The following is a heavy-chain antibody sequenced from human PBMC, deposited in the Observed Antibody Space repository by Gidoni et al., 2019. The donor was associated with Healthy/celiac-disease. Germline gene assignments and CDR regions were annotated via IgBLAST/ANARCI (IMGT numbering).Heavy chain of an antibody. J-gene: IGHJ6*02. Sequence: QVQLVQSGAEGKKPGFSVKVSCKASGGTLLRYAISWALHAPGQGLEWMGGIIPFFGTANYAQKFQGRVTITADESTVTAYMELSSLRSEDTAVYYCARDSQADQLLSIDSGYYGMDVWGQGTTVTVSS. V-gene: IGHV1-69*01. CDR2: IIPFFGTA. D-gene: IGHD2-2*01. CDR3: ARDSQADQLLSIDSGYYGMDV. CDR1: GGTLLRYA.